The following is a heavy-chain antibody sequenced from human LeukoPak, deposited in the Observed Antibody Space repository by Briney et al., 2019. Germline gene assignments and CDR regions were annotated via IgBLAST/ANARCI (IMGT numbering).Heavy chain of an antibody. V-gene: IGHV1-2*02. Sequence: ASVKVSCKASGGTFSSYAISWVRQAPGQGLEWMGWINPNSGGTNYAQKFQGRVTMTRDTSISTAYMELSRLKSDDTAVYYCARVWSPTVTTVIPDWFDPWGQGTLVIVSS. CDR1: GGTFSSYA. J-gene: IGHJ5*02. D-gene: IGHD4-17*01. CDR3: ARVWSPTVTTVIPDWFDP. CDR2: INPNSGGT.